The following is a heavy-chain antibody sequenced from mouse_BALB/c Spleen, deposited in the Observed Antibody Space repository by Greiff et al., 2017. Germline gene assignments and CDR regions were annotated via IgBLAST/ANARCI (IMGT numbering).Heavy chain of an antibody. CDR3: ARFFGNYFDY. D-gene: IGHD1-1*02. J-gene: IGHJ2*01. CDR2: ISSGGGNT. Sequence: EVMLVESGGGLVKPGGSLKLSCAASGFTFSSYTMSWVRQTPEKRLEWVATISSGGGNTYYPDSVKGRFTISRDNAKNNLYLQMSSLRSEDTALYYCARFFGNYFDYWGQGTTLTVSS. CDR1: GFTFSSYT. V-gene: IGHV5-9*03.